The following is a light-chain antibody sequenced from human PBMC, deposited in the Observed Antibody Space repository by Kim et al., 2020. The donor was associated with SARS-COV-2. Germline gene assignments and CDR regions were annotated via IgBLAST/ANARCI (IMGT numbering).Light chain of an antibody. V-gene: IGKV3-20*01. J-gene: IGKJ4*01. Sequence: YPGERATPSGRASQGVSSSYLACDQQKPGQAPRRLIYGASSRATGIPDRFSGSGSGTDFTLTISRLEPEDFAVYYCQQYGSSPLTFGGGTKVDIK. CDR2: GAS. CDR1: QGVSSSY. CDR3: QQYGSSPLT.